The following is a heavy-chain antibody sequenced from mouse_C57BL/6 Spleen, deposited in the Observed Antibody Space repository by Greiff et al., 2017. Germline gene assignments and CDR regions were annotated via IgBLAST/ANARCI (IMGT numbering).Heavy chain of an antibody. Sequence: QVQLQQSGPELVKPGASVKISCTASGYAFSSSWMNWVQQRPGKGLEWIGRIYPGDGDTNYNGKFKGKATLTADKSSSTAYMQLSSLTSEDSAVYFCAREGRRDYFDYWGQGTTLTVSS. CDR2: IYPGDGDT. CDR3: AREGRRDYFDY. J-gene: IGHJ2*01. V-gene: IGHV1-82*01. D-gene: IGHD3-3*01. CDR1: GYAFSSSW.